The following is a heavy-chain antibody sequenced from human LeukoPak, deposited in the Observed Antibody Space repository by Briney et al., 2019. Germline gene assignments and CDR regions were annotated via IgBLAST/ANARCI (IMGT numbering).Heavy chain of an antibody. CDR3: ARVFSGTTFSGVFYYYGMDV. CDR2: ISSSGSTI. J-gene: IGHJ6*04. CDR1: GFTFSSYE. D-gene: IGHD2/OR15-2a*01. Sequence: PGGSLRLSCAASGFTFSSYEMNWVRQAPGKGLEWVSYISSSGSTIYYADSVKGRFTISRDNAKNSLYLQMNSLRAEDTAVYYCARVFSGTTFSGVFYYYGMDVWGKGTTVTVSS. V-gene: IGHV3-48*03.